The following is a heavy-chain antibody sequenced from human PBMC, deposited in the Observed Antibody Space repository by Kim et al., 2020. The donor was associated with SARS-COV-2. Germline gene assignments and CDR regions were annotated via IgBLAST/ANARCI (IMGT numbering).Heavy chain of an antibody. J-gene: IGHJ5*01. CDR3: ATGGRYYDSSGYYLLHNW. Sequence: SETLSLTCAVYGGSFSGYYWSWIRQPPGKGLEWIGEINHSGSTNYNPSLKSRVTISVDTSKNQFSLKLSSVTAADTAVYYCATGGRYYDSSGYYLLHNW. V-gene: IGHV4-34*01. CDR2: INHSGST. CDR1: GGSFSGYY. D-gene: IGHD3-22*01.